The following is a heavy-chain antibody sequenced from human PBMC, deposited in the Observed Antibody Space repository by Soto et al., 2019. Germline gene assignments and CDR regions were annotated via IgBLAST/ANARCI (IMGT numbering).Heavy chain of an antibody. CDR2: ISAYDGNT. CDR3: ARAWGELSLYYFDY. Sequence: GASVKVSCKASGYTFTIYGIIWVRQAPGQGLEWMGWISAYDGNTNYAQKLQGRVTMTTDTSTSTAYMELRSLRSDDTAVYYCARAWGELSLYYFDYGGQGTLVTVSS. J-gene: IGHJ4*02. V-gene: IGHV1-18*01. CDR1: GYTFTIYG. D-gene: IGHD3-16*02.